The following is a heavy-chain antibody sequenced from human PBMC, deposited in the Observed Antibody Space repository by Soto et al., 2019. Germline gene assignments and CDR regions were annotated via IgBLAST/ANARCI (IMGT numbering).Heavy chain of an antibody. D-gene: IGHD3-3*01. CDR2: ISSSGSTI. V-gene: IGHV3-48*03. CDR1: GFTFSSYE. CDR3: ARDQHFGPDAFDI. J-gene: IGHJ3*02. Sequence: AGSLRLSCAASGFTFSSYEMNWVRQAPGKGLEWVSYISSSGSTIYYADSVKGRFTISRDNAKNSLYLQMNSLRAEDTAVYYCARDQHFGPDAFDIWGQGTMVTVSS.